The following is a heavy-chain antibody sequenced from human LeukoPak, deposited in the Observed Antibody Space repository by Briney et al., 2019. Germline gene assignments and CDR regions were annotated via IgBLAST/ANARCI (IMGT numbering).Heavy chain of an antibody. CDR3: ALSDGITGTTKFDY. D-gene: IGHD1-7*01. CDR1: GFTVSSNY. J-gene: IGHJ4*02. CDR2: IYSGGST. Sequence: GGSLRLSCAASGFTVSSNYMSWVRQAPGKGLEWVSVIYSGGSTYYADSVKGRFTISRDNSKNTLYLQMNSLRAEDTAVYYCALSDGITGTTKFDYWGQGTLVTVSS. V-gene: IGHV3-66*01.